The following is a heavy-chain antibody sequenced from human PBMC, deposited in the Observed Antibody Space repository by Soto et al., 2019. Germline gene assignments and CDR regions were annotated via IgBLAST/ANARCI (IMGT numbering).Heavy chain of an antibody. CDR2: ISSGSYDT. CDR1: GFTFSRVS. CDR3: ARVDD. Sequence: GGSLRLSCEASGFTFSRVSMIWVRQVPGKGLEWIASISSGSYDTWYADSMKGRFIISRENAQNSLFLQMNTLRPEVTVMYYCARVDDWGPGTQVTVSS. J-gene: IGHJ4*02. V-gene: IGHV3-21*01.